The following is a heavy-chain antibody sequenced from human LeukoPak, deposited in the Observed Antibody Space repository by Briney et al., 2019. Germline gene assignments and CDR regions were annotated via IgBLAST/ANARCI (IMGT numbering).Heavy chain of an antibody. D-gene: IGHD6-19*01. CDR2: IYTSGST. Sequence: PSETLSLTCTVSGGSISSYYWSWIRQPAGKGLEWIGRIYTSGSTNYNPSLKSRVTMSVDTSKNQFSLKLSSVTAADTAVYYCARDSPTYSSGWYGMDVWGQGTTVTVSS. V-gene: IGHV4-4*07. CDR1: GGSISSYY. CDR3: ARDSPTYSSGWYGMDV. J-gene: IGHJ6*02.